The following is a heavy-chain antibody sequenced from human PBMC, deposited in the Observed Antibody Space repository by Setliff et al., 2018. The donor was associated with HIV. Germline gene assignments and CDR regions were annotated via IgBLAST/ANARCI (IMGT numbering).Heavy chain of an antibody. CDR1: GYSISNGSY. J-gene: IGHJ4*02. Sequence: PSETLSLTCNVSGYSISNGSYWSWIRQPPGKGLEWLGYMSFSANSNYNPSLKNRITISIDTSKNQFSLRLKSVTAADAAIYYCARGVGAFGAKLDSWGQGSLVTVSS. CDR2: MSFSANS. D-gene: IGHD3-10*01. CDR3: ARGVGAFGAKLDS. V-gene: IGHV4-59*01.